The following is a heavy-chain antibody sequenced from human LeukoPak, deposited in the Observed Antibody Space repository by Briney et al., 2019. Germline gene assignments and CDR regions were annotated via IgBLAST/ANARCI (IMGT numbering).Heavy chain of an antibody. CDR3: ARLITGTVHYYGMDV. Sequence: SETLSLTCTVSGGSISSYYWSWIRQPPGKGLEWIGYSYYSGSTNYNPSLKSRVTISVDTSKNQFSLKLSSVTAADTAVYYCARLITGTVHYYGMDVWGQGTTVTVSS. J-gene: IGHJ6*02. V-gene: IGHV4-59*01. D-gene: IGHD1-20*01. CDR2: SYYSGST. CDR1: GGSISSYY.